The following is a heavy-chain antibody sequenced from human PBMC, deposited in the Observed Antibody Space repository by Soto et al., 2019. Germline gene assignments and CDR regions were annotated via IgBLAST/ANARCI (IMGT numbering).Heavy chain of an antibody. CDR1: GFSLSTSGVG. V-gene: IGHV2-5*02. D-gene: IGHD2-15*01. J-gene: IGHJ5*02. CDR3: EHSGGPPTWFDP. CDR2: MYWDDDK. Sequence: SGPTLVNPTQTLTLTCTFSGFSLSTSGVGVGWIRQPPGKALEWLALMYWDDDKRYSPSLKSRLTITKDTSKNQVVLTMTNMDPVDTTTYFWEHSGGPPTWFDPGGQGPLATVP.